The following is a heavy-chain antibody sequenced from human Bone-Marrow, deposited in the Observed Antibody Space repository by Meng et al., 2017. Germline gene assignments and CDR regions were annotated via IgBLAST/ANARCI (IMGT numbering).Heavy chain of an antibody. CDR1: GGSISSSNW. J-gene: IGHJ5*02. CDR3: ARVSLQATIAAAGVVWFDP. Sequence: QVHLQESGPGLVKPSWTLSLPCAVSGGSISSSNWWSWVRQPPGKGLEWIGEIYHSGSTNYNPSLKSRVTISVDKSKNQFSLKLSSVTAADTAVYYCARVSLQATIAAAGVVWFDPWGQGTLVTVSS. V-gene: IGHV4-4*02. CDR2: IYHSGST. D-gene: IGHD6-13*01.